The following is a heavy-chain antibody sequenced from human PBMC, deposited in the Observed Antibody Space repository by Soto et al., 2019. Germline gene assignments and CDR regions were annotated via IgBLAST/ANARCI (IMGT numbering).Heavy chain of an antibody. D-gene: IGHD6-13*01. CDR1: GFTFSSYG. Sequence: GGSLRLSCAASGFTFSSYGMHWVRQALGKGLEWVAVISYDGSNKYYADSVKGRFTISRDNSKNTLYLQMNSLRAEDTAGYYCAKDRRYSSSWYGGSPDYWGQGTLVTVSS. V-gene: IGHV3-30*18. CDR3: AKDRRYSSSWYGGSPDY. J-gene: IGHJ4*02. CDR2: ISYDGSNK.